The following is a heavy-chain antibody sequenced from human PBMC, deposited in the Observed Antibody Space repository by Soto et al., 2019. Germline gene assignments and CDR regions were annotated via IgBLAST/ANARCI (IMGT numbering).Heavy chain of an antibody. CDR1: GGTFSSYA. Sequence: ASVKVSCKASGGTFSSYAISWVRQAPGQGLEWMGGIIPIFGTANYAQKFQGRVTITADESTSTAYMELSSLRSEDTAVYYCARDLVDYGDYVGWFDPWGQGTLVTVSS. D-gene: IGHD4-17*01. CDR2: IIPIFGTA. V-gene: IGHV1-69*13. J-gene: IGHJ5*02. CDR3: ARDLVDYGDYVGWFDP.